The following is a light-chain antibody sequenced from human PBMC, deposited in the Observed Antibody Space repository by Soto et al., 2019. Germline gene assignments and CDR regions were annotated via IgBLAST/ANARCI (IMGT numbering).Light chain of an antibody. V-gene: IGKV1-5*01. CDR2: DAS. CDR1: RSISNW. CDR3: QQYDSYSWT. J-gene: IGKJ1*01. Sequence: DIQMTQSPSSLSASVGDRVTITCRASRSISNWVAWYQQQPGKAPKLLISDASTLERGVPSRFSGNGSGTEFTLTIRSLQPDDFATYYCQQYDSYSWTFGQGTKVDIK.